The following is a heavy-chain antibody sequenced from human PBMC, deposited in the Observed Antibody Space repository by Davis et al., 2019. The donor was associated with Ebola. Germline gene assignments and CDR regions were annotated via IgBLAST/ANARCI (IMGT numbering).Heavy chain of an antibody. CDR2: IRSGGSTV. Sequence: GESLKISCATSGFTFSNYGMHWVRQAPGKGLEWVACIRSGGSTVYEVSLNGRFTISRDNSKNTLFLQMSDLRPEDTAIYYCAKDPHTSMGTGFDYWGQGSLVTVS. D-gene: IGHD5-18*01. J-gene: IGHJ4*02. CDR1: GFTFSNYG. V-gene: IGHV3-30*02. CDR3: AKDPHTSMGTGFDY.